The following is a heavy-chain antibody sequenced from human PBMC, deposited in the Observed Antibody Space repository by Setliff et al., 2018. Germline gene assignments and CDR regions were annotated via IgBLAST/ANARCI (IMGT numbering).Heavy chain of an antibody. CDR1: GYTFISYG. CDR3: ARVLFHCSSTSCYLDAFDI. D-gene: IGHD2-2*01. J-gene: IGHJ3*02. V-gene: IGHV1-18*01. CDR2: ISAYNGNT. Sequence: VSCKASGYTFISYGISWVRQAPGQGLEWMGWISAYNGNTNYAQKLQGRVTMATDTSTSTAYMELRSLRSDDTAVYYCARVLFHCSSTSCYLDAFDIWGQGTMVTVSS.